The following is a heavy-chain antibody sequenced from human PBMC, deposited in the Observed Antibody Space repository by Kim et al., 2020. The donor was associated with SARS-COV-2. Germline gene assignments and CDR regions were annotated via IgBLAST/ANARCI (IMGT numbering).Heavy chain of an antibody. CDR3: AKDAPWTGYTSRAFDV. J-gene: IGHJ3*01. Sequence: GGSLRLSCTVSGFTFSTHGMNWVRQAPGKGLDWVSGISDGGDYTYYADSVKGRFTVSRDDSKNMLYLQINDLRADDSAVYYCAKDAPWTGYTSRAFDVWGEGTEVTVSS. V-gene: IGHV3-23*01. CDR1: GFTFSTHG. D-gene: IGHD3-3*01. CDR2: ISDGGDYT.